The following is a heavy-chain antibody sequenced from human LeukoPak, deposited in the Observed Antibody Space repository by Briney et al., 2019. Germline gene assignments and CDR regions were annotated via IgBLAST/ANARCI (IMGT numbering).Heavy chain of an antibody. CDR3: GKPGGYYLEEFDY. V-gene: IGHV3-23*01. Sequence: GGSLRLSCAASGFTFSSYAMSWVRQAPGKGLEWVSAISGSDGSTYYADSVKGRFTISRDNSKNTLYLQMNSLRAEDTAVYHCGKPGGYYLEEFDYWGQGTLVTVSS. CDR1: GFTFSSYA. J-gene: IGHJ4*02. CDR2: ISGSDGST. D-gene: IGHD3-22*01.